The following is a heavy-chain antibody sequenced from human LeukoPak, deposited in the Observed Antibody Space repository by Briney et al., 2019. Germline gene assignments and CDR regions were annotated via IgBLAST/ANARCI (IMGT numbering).Heavy chain of an antibody. CDR3: ARSDTVAFLDY. CDR1: GYTFTGYY. CDR2: ISAYNGNT. J-gene: IGHJ4*02. V-gene: IGHV1-18*04. Sequence: ASVKVSCKASGYTFTGYYMHWVRQAPGQGLEWMGWISAYNGNTNYAQKLQGGVTMTTDTSTSTAYMELRSLRSDDTAVYYCARSDTVAFLDYWGQGTLVTVSS. D-gene: IGHD2-21*01.